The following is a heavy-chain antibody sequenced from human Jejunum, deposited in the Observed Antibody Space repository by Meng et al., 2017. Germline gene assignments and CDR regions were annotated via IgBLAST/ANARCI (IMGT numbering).Heavy chain of an antibody. J-gene: IGHJ5*02. Sequence: HVQLQEPGPGLVKPSQTLSLTCTVSGGSLRTGAYYWSWIRQHPGKGLEWICHIYYTGSTFYNPSLKSRVSISLETSKNQFSLKVTSVTAADTAFYYCARLGITETIGGFDPWGQGILVTVSS. D-gene: IGHD1-7*01. CDR1: GGSLRTGAYY. V-gene: IGHV4-31*03. CDR3: ARLGITETIGGFDP. CDR2: IYYTGST.